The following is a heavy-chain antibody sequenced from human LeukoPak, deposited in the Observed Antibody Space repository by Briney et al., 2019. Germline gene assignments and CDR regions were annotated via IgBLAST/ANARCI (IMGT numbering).Heavy chain of an antibody. CDR1: GYSFTSYW. CDR3: ARSCSGGSCYSGSTDY. V-gene: IGHV5-51*01. D-gene: IGHD2-15*01. Sequence: LGESLKISCKGSGYSFTSYWIGWVRQMPGEGLEWMGIIYPGDSDTRYSPSFQGQVTVSADKSISTAYLQWSSLKASDTAMYYCARSCSGGSCYSGSTDYWGQGTLVTVSS. J-gene: IGHJ4*02. CDR2: IYPGDSDT.